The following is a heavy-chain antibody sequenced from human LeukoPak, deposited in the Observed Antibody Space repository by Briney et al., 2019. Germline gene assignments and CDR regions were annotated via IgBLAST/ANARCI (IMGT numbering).Heavy chain of an antibody. CDR1: GFTFSNYW. CDR3: ARWGTYSSSWLGAFDI. V-gene: IGHV3-7*05. CDR2: IKQDGSEK. D-gene: IGHD6-13*01. Sequence: SGGSLRLSCAASGFTFSNYWMSWVRQAPGKGLEWVATIKQDGSEKYFLDSVKGRFTTSRDNAKNSLHLQMNSLRAEDTAVYYCARWGTYSSSWLGAFDIWGQGTMVTVSS. J-gene: IGHJ3*02.